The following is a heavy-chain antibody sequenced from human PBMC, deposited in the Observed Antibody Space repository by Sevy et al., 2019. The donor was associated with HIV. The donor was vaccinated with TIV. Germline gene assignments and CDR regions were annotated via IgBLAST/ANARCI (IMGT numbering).Heavy chain of an antibody. CDR1: GFTFSDYY. CDR3: ARDTWWFGDLLGGGFDY. V-gene: IGHV3-11*01. D-gene: IGHD3-10*01. J-gene: IGHJ4*02. Sequence: GGSLRLSCAASGFTFSDYYMSWIRQAPGKGLEWVSYISSSGSTIYYADSVKGRFTISRDNAKNSLYLQMNSLRAEDRAVFYWARDTWWFGDLLGGGFDYWGQGTLVTVSS. CDR2: ISSSGSTI.